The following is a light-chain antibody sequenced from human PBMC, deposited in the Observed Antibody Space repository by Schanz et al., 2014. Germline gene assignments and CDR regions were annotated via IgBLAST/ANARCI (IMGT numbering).Light chain of an antibody. CDR1: QSVSDN. Sequence: EIVMTQSPATLSVSPGERATLSCRASQSVSDNLAWYQQKPGQAPRLLIYGASTRATGVPARFSGSGSGTDFTLTISRLEPEDFAVYYCQQHGTLPVTFGQGTKVEIK. V-gene: IGKV3-15*01. CDR2: GAS. J-gene: IGKJ1*01. CDR3: QQHGTLPVT.